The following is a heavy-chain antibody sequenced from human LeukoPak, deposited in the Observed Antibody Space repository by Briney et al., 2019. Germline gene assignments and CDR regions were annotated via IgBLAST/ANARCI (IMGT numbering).Heavy chain of an antibody. D-gene: IGHD3-16*01. CDR1: GFTFSSYG. Sequence: GGSLRLSCAASGFTFSSYGMHWVRQAPGKGLEWVAVISYDGSNKYYADSVKGRFTISRDNSKNTLYLQMNSLRAEDTAVYYCAKSLWSAYGPVFDYWGQGTLVTDSS. CDR2: ISYDGSNK. V-gene: IGHV3-33*05. CDR3: AKSLWSAYGPVFDY. J-gene: IGHJ4*02.